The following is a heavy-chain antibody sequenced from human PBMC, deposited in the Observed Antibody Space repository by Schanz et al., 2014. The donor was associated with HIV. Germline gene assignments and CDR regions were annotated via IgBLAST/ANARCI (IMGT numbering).Heavy chain of an antibody. V-gene: IGHV3-23*01. J-gene: IGHJ4*02. CDR3: AKDSGDSGGYYTQYFDY. CDR1: GFIFSNHA. CDR2: ISISGDVT. D-gene: IGHD3-22*01. Sequence: EVQLLESGGGLVQPGGSLRLSCVASGFIFSNHAMSWVRQAPGKGLEWVSGISISGDVTYYSDSVKGRFTISRDISKNTLYLHVKSLRAEDTALYYCAKDSGDSGGYYTQYFDYWGQGTLVTVSS.